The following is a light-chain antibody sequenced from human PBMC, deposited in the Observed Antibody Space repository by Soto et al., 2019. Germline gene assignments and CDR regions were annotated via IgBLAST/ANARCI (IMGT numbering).Light chain of an antibody. CDR2: ETT. Sequence: QSVLTQPSSVSGAPGQRVTISCTGIGSNIGAGFDVHWYQQLPGTGPKLLIFETTNRPSGVPDRFSGSKSGTSASLAITGLQAEDEADYYCQSYDSSLRGVVFGGGTKLTVL. CDR3: QSYDSSLRGVV. CDR1: GSNIGAGFD. V-gene: IGLV1-40*01. J-gene: IGLJ2*01.